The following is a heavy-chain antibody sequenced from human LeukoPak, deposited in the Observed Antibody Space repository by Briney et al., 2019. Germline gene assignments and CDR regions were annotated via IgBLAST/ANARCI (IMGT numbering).Heavy chain of an antibody. CDR2: INPSGGST. CDR3: ARIYGSREFYLYY. J-gene: IGHJ4*02. Sequence: GASVKVSCKASGYIFTSYYMHWVRQAPGQGLEWMGIINPSGGSTSYAQKFQGRVTMPRDTSTSTVYMELSSLRCEDTGVYYCARIYGSREFYLYYWGQGTLVTVSS. D-gene: IGHD6-13*01. V-gene: IGHV1-46*01. CDR1: GYIFTSYY.